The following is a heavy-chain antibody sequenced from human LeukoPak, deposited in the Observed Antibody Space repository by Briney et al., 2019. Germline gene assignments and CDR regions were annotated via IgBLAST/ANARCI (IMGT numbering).Heavy chain of an antibody. CDR1: GFTFSTYT. J-gene: IGHJ4*02. CDR3: ARDWFGETV. CDR2: IRHDSTDL. Sequence: GGSLRLSCAASGFTFSTYTMNWVRQAPGKGLEWVSFIRHDSTDLYYADSVKGRFTISRDNVKNLLYLQMNSLTAEDTAVYYCARDWFGETVWGRGTLVTVSS. V-gene: IGHV3-48*01. D-gene: IGHD3-10*01.